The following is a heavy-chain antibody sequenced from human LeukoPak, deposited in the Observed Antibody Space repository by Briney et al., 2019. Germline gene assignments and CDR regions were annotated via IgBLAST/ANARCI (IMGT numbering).Heavy chain of an antibody. CDR2: IYYSGST. CDR1: GGSISSGGYY. V-gene: IGHV4-31*03. Sequence: PSQTLSLTCTVSGGSISSGGYYWSWIRQHPGKGLEWIGYIYYSGSTYYNPSLKSRVTISVDTSKNQFSLKLSSVTAADTAAYYCARVDCSGGSCPLDYWGQGTLVTVSS. CDR3: ARVDCSGGSCPLDY. J-gene: IGHJ4*02. D-gene: IGHD2-15*01.